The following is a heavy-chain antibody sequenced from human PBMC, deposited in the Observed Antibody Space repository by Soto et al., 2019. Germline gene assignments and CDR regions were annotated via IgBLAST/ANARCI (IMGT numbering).Heavy chain of an antibody. CDR1: GYTFTSYD. D-gene: IGHD2-2*01. V-gene: IGHV1-8*01. J-gene: IGHJ5*02. Sequence: GASVKVSCKASGYTFTSYDINWVRQATGQGLEWMGWMNPNSGNTGYAQKFQGRVTMTRNTSISTAYMELSSLRSEDTAVYYCARARPRGYQLLYWFDPWGQGTLVTVSS. CDR2: MNPNSGNT. CDR3: ARARPRGYQLLYWFDP.